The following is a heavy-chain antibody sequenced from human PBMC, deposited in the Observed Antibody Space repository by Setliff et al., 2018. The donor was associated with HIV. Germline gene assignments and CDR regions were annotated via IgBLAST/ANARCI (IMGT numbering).Heavy chain of an antibody. V-gene: IGHV4-39*07. CDR1: GDSVYSRSYY. CDR3: ARVGSWHYGGRVLDF. D-gene: IGHD3-10*01. J-gene: IGHJ4*02. CDR2: MYYKGNT. Sequence: KPSETLSLTCAVFGDSVYSRSYYWGWIRQPPGKGLEWIGSMYYKGNTYYKPSLRSRISISSDTSRNLVSLRLRSVTAADTAVYYCARVGSWHYGGRVLDFWGQGTLVTSPQ.